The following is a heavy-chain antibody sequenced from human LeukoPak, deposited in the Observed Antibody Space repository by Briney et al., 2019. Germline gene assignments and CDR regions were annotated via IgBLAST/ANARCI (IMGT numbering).Heavy chain of an antibody. J-gene: IGHJ4*02. Sequence: GGSLRLSCAASGFTFSSYAMSWIRQAAGKGLEWVSAISGSGGSTYYADSVKGRFTISRDNSKNTLYLQMNSLRAEDTAVYYCAKSTAMATKDFDYWGQGTLGTVSS. CDR3: AKSTAMATKDFDY. D-gene: IGHD5-18*01. CDR2: ISGSGGST. V-gene: IGHV3-23*01. CDR1: GFTFSSYA.